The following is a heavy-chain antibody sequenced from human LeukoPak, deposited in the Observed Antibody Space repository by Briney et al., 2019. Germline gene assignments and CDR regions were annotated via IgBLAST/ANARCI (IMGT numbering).Heavy chain of an antibody. CDR2: IYPGDSDT. CDR1: GYSFTSYW. CDR3: ARGRYDFWSGYRRYFDY. J-gene: IGHJ4*02. V-gene: IGHV5-51*03. Sequence: KPGESLKISCKGSGYSFTSYWIGWVRQMPGKGLEWMGIIYPGDSDTRYSPSFQGQVTISADKSISTAYLQWSSLKASDTAMYYCARGRYDFWSGYRRYFDYWGQGTLVTVSS. D-gene: IGHD3-3*01.